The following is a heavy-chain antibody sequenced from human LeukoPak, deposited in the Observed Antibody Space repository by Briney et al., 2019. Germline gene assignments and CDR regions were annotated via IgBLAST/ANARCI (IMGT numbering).Heavy chain of an antibody. J-gene: IGHJ4*02. V-gene: IGHV4-59*01. Sequence: PSETLSLTCTVSGGSISSYYWSWIRQPPGKGLEWIGYIYYSGSTNYNPSLKSRVTISVDTSKNQSSLKLSSVTAADTAVYYCAREGSSSWYFPFDYWGQGTLVTVSS. D-gene: IGHD6-13*01. CDR3: AREGSSSWYFPFDY. CDR1: GGSISSYY. CDR2: IYYSGST.